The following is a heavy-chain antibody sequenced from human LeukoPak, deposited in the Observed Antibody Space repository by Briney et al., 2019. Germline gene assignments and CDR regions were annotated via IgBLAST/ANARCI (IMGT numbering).Heavy chain of an antibody. CDR2: MNPNSGNT. J-gene: IGHJ6*03. CDR1: GYTFTSYD. CDR3: ARGPEVVPAALYYYYYMDV. Sequence: GASVKVSCKASGYTFTSYDTNWVRQATGQGLEWMGWMNPNSGNTGYAQKFQGRVTMTRNTSISTAYMELSSLRSEDTAVYYCARGPEVVPAALYYYYYMDVWGKGTTVTVSS. V-gene: IGHV1-8*01. D-gene: IGHD2-2*01.